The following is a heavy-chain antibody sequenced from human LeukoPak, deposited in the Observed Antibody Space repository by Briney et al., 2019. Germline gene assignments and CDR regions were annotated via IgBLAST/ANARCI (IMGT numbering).Heavy chain of an antibody. Sequence: GGSLRLSCAASGFTFSRCSMSWVRQAPGKGLEWEAYITQDGSEKYYVDSVKGRFTISRDNAENSLYLQMNSLRAEDTALYYCARGLLEWPDDYWGQGTLVTVSS. CDR2: ITQDGSEK. CDR3: ARGLLEWPDDY. CDR1: GFTFSRCS. D-gene: IGHD3-3*01. V-gene: IGHV3-7*01. J-gene: IGHJ4*02.